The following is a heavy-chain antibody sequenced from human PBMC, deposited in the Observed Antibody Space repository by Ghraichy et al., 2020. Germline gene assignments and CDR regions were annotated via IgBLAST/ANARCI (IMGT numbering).Heavy chain of an antibody. CDR2: IYWNDDK. CDR1: GFSLSTSGVG. Sequence: SGPTLVKPTQTLTLTCTFSGFSLSTSGVGVGWIRQPPGKALEWLALIYWNDDKRYSPSLKSRLTITKDTSKNQVVLTMTNMDPVDTATYYCAHKESRYDFWSGYYTPYYFDYWGQGTLVTVSS. J-gene: IGHJ4*02. D-gene: IGHD3-3*01. V-gene: IGHV2-5*01. CDR3: AHKESRYDFWSGYYTPYYFDY.